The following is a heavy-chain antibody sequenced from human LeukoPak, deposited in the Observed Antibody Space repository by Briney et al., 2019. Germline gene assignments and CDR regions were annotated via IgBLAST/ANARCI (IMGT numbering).Heavy chain of an antibody. D-gene: IGHD6-13*01. V-gene: IGHV4-39*01. Sequence: PSETLSLTCTASGGSISSSSYYWGWIRQPPGKGLEWIGSIYYSGSTYYNPSLKSRVTISVDTSKNQFSLKLSSVTAADTAVYYCASLRYSSSWYFDYWGQGTLVTVSS. CDR3: ASLRYSSSWYFDY. CDR2: IYYSGST. CDR1: GGSISSSSYY. J-gene: IGHJ4*02.